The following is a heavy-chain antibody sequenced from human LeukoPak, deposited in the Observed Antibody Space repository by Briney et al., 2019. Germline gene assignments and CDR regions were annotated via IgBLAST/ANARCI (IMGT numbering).Heavy chain of an antibody. CDR1: GVSISSHY. V-gene: IGHV4-59*11. Sequence: SETLSLTCTVSGVSISSHYWGWIRQPPGKGLEWIGYVRDSENTKDNPSLNSRITLSADTSMNQLSLRLSSVTAADTAVYYCARTPYGGNHFDYWGQGTLVTVSS. J-gene: IGHJ4*02. D-gene: IGHD4-23*01. CDR3: ARTPYGGNHFDY. CDR2: VRDSENT.